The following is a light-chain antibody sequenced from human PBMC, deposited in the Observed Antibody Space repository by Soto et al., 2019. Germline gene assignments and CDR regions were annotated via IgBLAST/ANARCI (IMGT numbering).Light chain of an antibody. Sequence: QSALTQPASVSGSPGQSITISCAGTNSDVGGYNFVSWYQQHPGKAPKLMIYDVRDRPSGVSNRFSGSKSGNTASLTISGLQAEDEADYYCSSYTSSSTNDVFGTGTKLTVL. V-gene: IGLV2-14*03. J-gene: IGLJ1*01. CDR3: SSYTSSSTNDV. CDR1: NSDVGGYNF. CDR2: DVR.